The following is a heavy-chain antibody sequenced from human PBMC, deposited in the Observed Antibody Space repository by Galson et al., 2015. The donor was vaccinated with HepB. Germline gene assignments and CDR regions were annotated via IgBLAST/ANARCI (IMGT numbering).Heavy chain of an antibody. J-gene: IGHJ4*02. CDR3: ASPFCTGGNCYPLWY. Sequence: SLRLSCAASGFTVSNSYMSWVRQAPGKGLEWLSVIYSGGHAFYADSVKGRFTISRDTSKNTVYLQMNSLRVEDTAVYYCASPFCTGGNCYPLWYWGQGTLVTVSS. D-gene: IGHD2-21*02. CDR1: GFTVSNSY. V-gene: IGHV3-53*01. CDR2: IYSGGHA.